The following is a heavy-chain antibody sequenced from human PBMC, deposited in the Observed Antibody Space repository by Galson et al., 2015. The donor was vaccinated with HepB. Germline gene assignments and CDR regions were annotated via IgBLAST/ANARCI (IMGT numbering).Heavy chain of an antibody. CDR3: ARGTSGHDC. Sequence: SLRLSCAASGFSVSDSFMSWVRPAPGKGLEWVSIIYSGDRTFYTDSVKGRFSISRDHSRNTMYLQMNSLKGDDTAVYYCARGTSGHDCWGQGTLVTVSP. J-gene: IGHJ4*02. CDR2: IYSGDRT. CDR1: GFSVSDSF. V-gene: IGHV3-53*01. D-gene: IGHD5-12*01.